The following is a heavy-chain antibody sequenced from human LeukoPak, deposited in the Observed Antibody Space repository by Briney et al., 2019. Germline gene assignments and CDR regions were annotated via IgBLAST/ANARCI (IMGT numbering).Heavy chain of an antibody. V-gene: IGHV5-51*01. CDR2: IYPGDSDT. D-gene: IGHD3-3*01. CDR3: ARLSPGRLLEWYPPAGMDV. J-gene: IGHJ6*02. Sequence: LGESLKISCKGSGYSFTSYWIGWVRQMPGKGLEWMGIIYPGDSDTRYSPSFQGQVTISADKSISTAYLQWSSLKASDTAMYYCARLSPGRLLEWYPPAGMDVWGQGTTVTVSS. CDR1: GYSFTSYW.